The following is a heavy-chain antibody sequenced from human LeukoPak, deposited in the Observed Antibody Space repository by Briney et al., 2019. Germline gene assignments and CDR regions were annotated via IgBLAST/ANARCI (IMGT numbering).Heavy chain of an antibody. D-gene: IGHD1-26*01. V-gene: IGHV4-59*01. CDR3: ARGSGSGSYWFDY. Sequence: SETLSLTCTVSGGSISSYCWSWIRQPPGKGLEWIGYIYYSGSTNYNPSLKSRVTISVDTSKNQFSLKLSSVTAADTAVYYCARGSGSGSYWFDYWGQGTLVTVSS. CDR2: IYYSGST. CDR1: GGSISSYC. J-gene: IGHJ4*02.